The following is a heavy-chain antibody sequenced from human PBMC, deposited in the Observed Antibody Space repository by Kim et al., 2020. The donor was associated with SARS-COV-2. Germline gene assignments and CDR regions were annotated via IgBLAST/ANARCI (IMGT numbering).Heavy chain of an antibody. CDR1: GGSFSGYY. D-gene: IGHD6-19*01. CDR3: ARFGNGGWKRRGYYYGMDV. V-gene: IGHV4-34*01. Sequence: SETLSLTCAVYGGSFSGYYWSWIRQPPGKGLEWIGEINHSGSTNYNPSLKSRVTISVDTSKNQFSLKLSSVTAADTAVYYCARFGNGGWKRRGYYYGMDVWGQGTTVTVSS. J-gene: IGHJ6*02. CDR2: INHSGST.